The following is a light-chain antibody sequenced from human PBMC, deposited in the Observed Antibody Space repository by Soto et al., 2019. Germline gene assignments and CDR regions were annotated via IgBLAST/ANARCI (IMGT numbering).Light chain of an antibody. V-gene: IGKV3-20*01. CDR1: QSVSSSY. CDR3: QQYGNSPPYT. Sequence: EIVLTQSPGTLSLSPGEGATLSCRASQSVSSSYLAWYQQKPGQAPRLLIYGASGRATGIPDRFSGRGSGTDFTLTISRLEPEDFAVYYCQQYGNSPPYTFGQGTKLEIK. CDR2: GAS. J-gene: IGKJ2*01.